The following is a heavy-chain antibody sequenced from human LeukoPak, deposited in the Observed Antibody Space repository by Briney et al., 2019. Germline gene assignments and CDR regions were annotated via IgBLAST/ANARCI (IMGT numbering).Heavy chain of an antibody. V-gene: IGHV3-23*01. Sequence: PGGSLRLSCAASGFTFSSYAMSWVRQAPGKGLEWVSAISGSGGSTYYADSVKGRFTISRDNSKNTLYLQMNSLRAEDTAVYYCAKQMGDYGYSYGHDAFDIWGQGTMVTVSS. D-gene: IGHD5-18*01. CDR3: AKQMGDYGYSYGHDAFDI. CDR1: GFTFSSYA. CDR2: ISGSGGST. J-gene: IGHJ3*02.